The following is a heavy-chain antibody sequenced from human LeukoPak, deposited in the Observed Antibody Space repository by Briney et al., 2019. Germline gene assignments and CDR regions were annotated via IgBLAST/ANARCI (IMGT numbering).Heavy chain of an antibody. Sequence: ASVKVSCKASGYTFTGYYMHWVRQASGQGLEWMGWINPNSGGTNYAQKFQGRVTMTRDTSISTAYMELSRLRSDDTAVYYCARAGFPDRWFDPWGQGTLVTVSS. V-gene: IGHV1-2*02. J-gene: IGHJ5*02. CDR3: ARAGFPDRWFDP. CDR2: INPNSGGT. CDR1: GYTFTGYY.